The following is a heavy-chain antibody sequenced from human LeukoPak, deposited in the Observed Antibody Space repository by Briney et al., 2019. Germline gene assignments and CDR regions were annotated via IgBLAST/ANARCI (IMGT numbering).Heavy chain of an antibody. CDR3: ARRVVVAANPFDY. CDR2: IYPGDSDT. D-gene: IGHD2-15*01. J-gene: IGHJ4*02. V-gene: IGHV5-51*01. Sequence: GESLKISCKGSGYRFTSYWIGWVRQMPGKGLEWMGIIYPGDSDTRYSPSFQGQVTISADKSISTAYLQWSSLKASDTAMYYCARRVVVAANPFDYWGQGTLVTVSS. CDR1: GYRFTSYW.